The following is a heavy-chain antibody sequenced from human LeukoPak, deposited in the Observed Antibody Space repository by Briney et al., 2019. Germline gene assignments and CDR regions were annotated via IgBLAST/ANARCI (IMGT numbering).Heavy chain of an antibody. Sequence: GGSLRLSCAASGFTFSSYAMHWVRQAPGKELEWVAVISYDGSNKYYADSVKGRFTISRDNSKNTLYLQMNGLRTEDTAVYYCAREGRYNWNYGGYYYYYYGMDVWGQGTTVTVSS. V-gene: IGHV3-30-3*01. D-gene: IGHD1-7*01. CDR1: GFTFSSYA. CDR2: ISYDGSNK. J-gene: IGHJ6*02. CDR3: AREGRYNWNYGGYYYYYYGMDV.